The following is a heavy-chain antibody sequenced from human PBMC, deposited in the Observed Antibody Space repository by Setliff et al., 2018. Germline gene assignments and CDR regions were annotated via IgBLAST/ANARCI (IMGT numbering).Heavy chain of an antibody. J-gene: IGHJ4*02. V-gene: IGHV3-74*01. D-gene: IGHD1-7*01. CDR2: INSDGSTT. Sequence: GGSLRLSCAASEFTLSTYWIHWVRQAPRKGLVWVSRINSDGSTTTYADSVKGRFTISRDNGKNTVYLQMNSLRAEDTAMYYCAKPQVELRWGFESWGQGTPVTVSS. CDR1: EFTLSTYW. CDR3: AKPQVELRWGFES.